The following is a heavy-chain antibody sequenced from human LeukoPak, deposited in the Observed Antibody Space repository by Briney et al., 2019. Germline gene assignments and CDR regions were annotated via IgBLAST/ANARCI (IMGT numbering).Heavy chain of an antibody. CDR2: IRSNSDGGTI. D-gene: IGHD3-22*01. V-gene: IGHV3-15*07. CDR3: ATDFYDST. J-gene: IGHJ5*02. Sequence: GGSLRLSCATSGFTFSNAWMNWVRQAPGKGLEWVGRIRSNSDGGTIDYTAPVKGRFTLSRDDSKTTLYLQMNSLQTEDTAVYYCATDFYDSTWGQGTLVTVSS. CDR1: GFTFSNAW.